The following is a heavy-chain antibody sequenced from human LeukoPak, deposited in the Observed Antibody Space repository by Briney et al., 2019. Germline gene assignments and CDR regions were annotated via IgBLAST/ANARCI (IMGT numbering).Heavy chain of an antibody. V-gene: IGHV3-43*01. D-gene: IGHD2-21*01. CDR1: GFTFDDYT. CDR3: AKDIGAPPVWNYGMDV. J-gene: IGHJ6*02. Sequence: GGSLRLSCAASGFTFDDYTMHWVRHAPGKGLEWVSLISWDGGSTYYADSVKGRFTISRDNSKNSLYLQMNSLRTEDTALYYCAKDIGAPPVWNYGMDVWGQGTTVTVSS. CDR2: ISWDGGST.